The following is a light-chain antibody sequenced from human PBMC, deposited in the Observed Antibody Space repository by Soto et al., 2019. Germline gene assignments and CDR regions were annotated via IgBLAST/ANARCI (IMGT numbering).Light chain of an antibody. CDR1: QSVSSSY. V-gene: IGKV3-20*01. CDR2: GAS. J-gene: IGKJ2*01. Sequence: EMVLTQSPGTLSLSPGERATLSCRASQSVSSSYLAWYQQKPGQAPRLLIYGASSRATGIPDRFSGSGSGTDFTLTISRLEPEDFAVYYCQHLYTFGQGTKLEIK. CDR3: QHLYT.